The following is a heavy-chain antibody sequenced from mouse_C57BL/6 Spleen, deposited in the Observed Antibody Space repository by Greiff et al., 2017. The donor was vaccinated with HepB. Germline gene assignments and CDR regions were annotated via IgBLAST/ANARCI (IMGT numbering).Heavy chain of an antibody. V-gene: IGHV1-18*01. CDR2: INPNNGGT. J-gene: IGHJ3*01. D-gene: IGHD2-5*01. Sequence: EVQVVESGPELVKPGASVKIPCKASGYTFTDYNMDWVKQSHGKSLEWIGDINPNNGGTIYNQKFKGKATLTVDKSSSTAYMELRSLTSEDTAVYYCARLSNYGWFAYWGQGTLVTVSA. CDR1: GYTFTDYN. CDR3: ARLSNYGWFAY.